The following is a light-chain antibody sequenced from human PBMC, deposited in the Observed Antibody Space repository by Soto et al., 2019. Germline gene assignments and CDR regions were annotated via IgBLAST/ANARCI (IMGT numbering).Light chain of an antibody. Sequence: EIVMTQSPATLSVSPGERATLSFRASQSVSSNLVWYQQKPGQAPRLLIYGASSRATGIPDRFSGSGSGTDFTLTISRLEPQDFAVYYCQQYGSSITFGQGTRLEIK. CDR2: GAS. V-gene: IGKV3-20*01. CDR3: QQYGSSIT. CDR1: QSVSSN. J-gene: IGKJ5*01.